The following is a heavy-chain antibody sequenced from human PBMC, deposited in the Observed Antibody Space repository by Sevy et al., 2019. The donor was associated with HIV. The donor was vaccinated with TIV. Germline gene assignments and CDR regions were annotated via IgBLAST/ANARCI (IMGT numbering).Heavy chain of an antibody. D-gene: IGHD3-22*01. CDR2: FDPEDGET. CDR3: ATTKDYYDSSGSPFDY. CDR1: GYTLTQLS. Sequence: ASVKVSFKVSGYTLTQLSMHWVRQAPGKGLEWMGSFDPEDGETLYAQKFQGRVTMTEDTSKDTAYMELRSLRSEDTAVYYCATTKDYYDSSGSPFDYWGQGTLVTVSS. J-gene: IGHJ4*02. V-gene: IGHV1-24*01.